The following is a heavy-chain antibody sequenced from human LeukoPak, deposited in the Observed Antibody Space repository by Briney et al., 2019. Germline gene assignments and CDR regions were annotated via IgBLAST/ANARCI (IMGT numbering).Heavy chain of an antibody. V-gene: IGHV4-4*07. J-gene: IGHJ4*02. D-gene: IGHD2-2*01. CDR3: AREGYCSSTSCYAGTSPDY. CDR1: GGSISSYY. CDR2: IYTSGST. Sequence: SETLSLTCTVSGGSISSYYWSWIRQPAGKGLEWIGRIYTSGSTNYNPSLKSRVTMSEDTSKNQFSLKLSSVTAADTAVYYCAREGYCSSTSCYAGTSPDYWGQGTQVTVSS.